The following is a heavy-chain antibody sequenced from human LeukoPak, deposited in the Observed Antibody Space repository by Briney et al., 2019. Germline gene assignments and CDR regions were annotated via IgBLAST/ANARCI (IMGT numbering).Heavy chain of an antibody. V-gene: IGHV4-61*01. D-gene: IGHD3-16*01. Sequence: SPSETLSLTCTVSGYSISSSYYWSWIRQPPGKGLEWIGYIYYSGSTNYNPSLKSRVTISVATSKNQFSLKLSSVTAADTAVYFCARERGGSKLSGLYGRDYYYMDVWGKGTTVTVSS. J-gene: IGHJ6*03. CDR2: IYYSGST. CDR3: ARERGGSKLSGLYGRDYYYMDV. CDR1: GYSISSSYY.